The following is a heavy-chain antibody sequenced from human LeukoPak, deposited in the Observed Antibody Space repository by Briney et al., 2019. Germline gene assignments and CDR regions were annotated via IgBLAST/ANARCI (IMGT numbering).Heavy chain of an antibody. D-gene: IGHD3-10*01. CDR2: IYQSGST. V-gene: IGHV4-38-2*02. CDR1: GYSISSGYY. CDR3: ARTYYYGSGSYYAHRDAFDI. J-gene: IGHJ3*02. Sequence: SETLSLTCTVSGYSISSGYYWGWIRQSPGKGLEWIGIIYQSGSTYYNPSLKSRVTISVDTSKNQFSLKLTSVTAADTALYYCARTYYYGSGSYYAHRDAFDIGGKGTMVTVSS.